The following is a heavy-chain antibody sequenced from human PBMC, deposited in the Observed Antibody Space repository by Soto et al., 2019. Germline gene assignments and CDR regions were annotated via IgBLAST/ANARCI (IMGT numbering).Heavy chain of an antibody. D-gene: IGHD3-16*01. CDR2: ISYNGRNK. V-gene: IGHV3-30*03. J-gene: IGHJ4*02. Sequence: LRLSCSASGFTFSSYEMNWVRQAPGKGLEWVAVISYNGRNKHYVDSVKGRFTISRDNSQDTLYLQMDSLRPDDTAVYYCARQAKIGDRSQFYFDSWGQGTLVTVSS. CDR3: ARQAKIGDRSQFYFDS. CDR1: GFTFSSYE.